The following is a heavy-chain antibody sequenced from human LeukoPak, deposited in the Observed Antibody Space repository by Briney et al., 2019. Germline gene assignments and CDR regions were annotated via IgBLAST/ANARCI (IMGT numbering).Heavy chain of an antibody. V-gene: IGHV3-48*03. CDR2: ISSSGSTI. CDR1: GFTFSSYE. Sequence: GGSLRLSCAASGFTFSSYEMNWVRQAPGKGLEWVSYISSSGSTIYYADSVKGRFTISRDNAKNTLYLQMNSLRAEDTAVYYCAKDRITMVRGLMDVWGKGTTVTISS. J-gene: IGHJ6*03. D-gene: IGHD3-10*01. CDR3: AKDRITMVRGLMDV.